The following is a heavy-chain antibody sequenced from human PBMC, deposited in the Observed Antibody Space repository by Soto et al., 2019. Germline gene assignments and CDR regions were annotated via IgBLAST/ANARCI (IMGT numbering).Heavy chain of an antibody. Sequence: PGGSLRLSCSASGFTFNSYGMHWVRQAPGKGLEWVAVIWYDGSNKYYADSVKGRFTISRDNSENTLYLQMNSLRAEDTAVYYCARFKDGYNFYFDYWGQGTLVTVSS. CDR2: IWYDGSNK. J-gene: IGHJ4*02. V-gene: IGHV3-33*01. D-gene: IGHD5-12*01. CDR3: ARFKDGYNFYFDY. CDR1: GFTFNSYG.